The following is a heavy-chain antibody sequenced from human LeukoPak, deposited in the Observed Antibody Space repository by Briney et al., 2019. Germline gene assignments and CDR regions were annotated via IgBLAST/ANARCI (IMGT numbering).Heavy chain of an antibody. D-gene: IGHD6-19*01. V-gene: IGHV6-1*01. CDR2: TYYRSKWYN. CDR1: GDSVSSNSAA. CDR3: AKLGDSST. J-gene: IGHJ5*02. Sequence: SQTLSLTCAISGDSVSSNSAAWSWIRQSPSRGLEWLGRTYYRSKWYNDYAVSVKGRIIINPDTSKNQFSLQLNSVTPEDTAVYYRAKLGDSSTWGQGTLVTVSS.